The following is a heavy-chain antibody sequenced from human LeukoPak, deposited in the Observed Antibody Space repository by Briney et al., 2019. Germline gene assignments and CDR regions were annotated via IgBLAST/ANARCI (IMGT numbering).Heavy chain of an antibody. Sequence: GGSLRLSCAASGFTFSSYAMSWVRQAPGKGLEWVSAISGSGGSTYYADSVKGRFTISRDNSKNTLYLQMNGLRSEDTAVYYCARGAILRAQNWFDPWGQGTLVTVSS. CDR2: ISGSGGST. CDR3: ARGAILRAQNWFDP. CDR1: GFTFSSYA. V-gene: IGHV3-23*01. J-gene: IGHJ5*02. D-gene: IGHD3-3*01.